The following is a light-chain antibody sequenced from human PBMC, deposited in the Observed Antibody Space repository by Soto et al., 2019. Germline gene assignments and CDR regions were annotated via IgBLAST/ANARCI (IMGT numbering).Light chain of an antibody. CDR3: QQYGVTPPNS. Sequence: EIVLTQSPGTLSLSPGERATLSCRASQSVGNRYLVWYQQKPGQAPRLLIYGASNRATGIPDRFSGSGSGTDFTLTVSRLEPEDFALYYCQQYGVTPPNSFGGGTKVEV. CDR1: QSVGNRY. V-gene: IGKV3-20*01. J-gene: IGKJ4*01. CDR2: GAS.